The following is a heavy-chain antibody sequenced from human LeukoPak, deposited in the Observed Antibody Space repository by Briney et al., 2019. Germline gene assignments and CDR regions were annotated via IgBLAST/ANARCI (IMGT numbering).Heavy chain of an antibody. Sequence: PGGSLRLSCAASGFTFSSYGMHWVRQAPGKGLEWVAVISYDGSNKYYADSVKGRFTISRDNSKNTLYLQMNSLRAEDTAVYYCAKSTLYSGSTFDYWGQGTLVTVSS. J-gene: IGHJ4*02. CDR1: GFTFSSYG. CDR3: AKSTLYSGSTFDY. D-gene: IGHD1-26*01. V-gene: IGHV3-30*18. CDR2: ISYDGSNK.